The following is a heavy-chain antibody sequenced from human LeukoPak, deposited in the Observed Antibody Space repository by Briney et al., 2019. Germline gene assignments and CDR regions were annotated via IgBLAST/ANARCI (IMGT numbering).Heavy chain of an antibody. V-gene: IGHV3-73*01. CDR3: TRLNVDEIAAAGILY. CDR1: GFTFSGSA. J-gene: IGHJ4*02. Sequence: TGGSLRLSCAASGFTFSGSAMHWVRQASGKGLEWVGRIGSKANNYATAYAASVKGRFTISRDDSKNTAFLQMNSLQTEDTGVYYCTRLNVDEIAAAGILYWGQGTLVTVSS. D-gene: IGHD6-13*01. CDR2: IGSKANNYAT.